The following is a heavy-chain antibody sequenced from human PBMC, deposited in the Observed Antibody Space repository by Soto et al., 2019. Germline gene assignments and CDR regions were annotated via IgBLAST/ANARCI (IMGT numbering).Heavy chain of an antibody. CDR3: ARGDETVVLPGLFDF. D-gene: IGHD2-2*01. CDR1: GFTFSTYA. CDR2: ITGGDNTK. V-gene: IGHV3-48*01. J-gene: IGHJ4*02. Sequence: EVQLVESGGGLVQPGGSQRLSCAASGFTFSTYAMNWVRQAPGKGLEWVSYITGGDNTKYYADSVRGRVAISRDNAKNSLYLQMNSLRAEDTAVYFCARGDETVVLPGLFDFWGQGTLVSVSS.